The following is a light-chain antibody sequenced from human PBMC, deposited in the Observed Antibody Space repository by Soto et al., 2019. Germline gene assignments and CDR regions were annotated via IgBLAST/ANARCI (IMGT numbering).Light chain of an antibody. CDR1: SSNIGSNT. CDR2: SNN. Sequence: QSVLTQPPSASWTPGQRVTISCSGSSSNIGSNTVNWYQQLPGTAPKLLIYSNNQRPSGVPDRFSGSKSGTSASLAISGLQSEDEADYYCAAWDDSLNGRVFGTGTKLTVL. J-gene: IGLJ1*01. V-gene: IGLV1-44*01. CDR3: AAWDDSLNGRV.